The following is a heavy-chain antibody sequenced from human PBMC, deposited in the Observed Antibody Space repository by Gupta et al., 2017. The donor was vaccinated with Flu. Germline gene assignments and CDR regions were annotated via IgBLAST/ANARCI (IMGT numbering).Heavy chain of an antibody. D-gene: IGHD2-15*01. J-gene: IGHJ4*02. Sequence: MHWVRQAPGQGLEYMGRINPNNGDTNYAQNFQGRVTMTRDTSISTGYMELSRLRSDDTAVYYCAREVYTREGSVVVDYFDYWGQGTLVTVSS. CDR2: INPNNGDT. CDR3: AREVYTREGSVVVDYFDY. V-gene: IGHV1-2*06.